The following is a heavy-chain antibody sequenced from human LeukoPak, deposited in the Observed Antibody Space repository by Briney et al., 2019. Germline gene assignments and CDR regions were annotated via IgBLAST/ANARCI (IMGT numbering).Heavy chain of an antibody. J-gene: IGHJ3*02. Sequence: PSETLSLTCTVSGGYISSGSYYWSWIRQPAGKGLEWIGRIYTSGSTKYNPSLKSRVTISVDTSKNQFSLKLSSVTAADTAVYYCARDYYDSSGYFDAFDIWGQGTMVTVSS. V-gene: IGHV4-61*02. D-gene: IGHD3-22*01. CDR1: GGYISSGSYY. CDR3: ARDYYDSSGYFDAFDI. CDR2: IYTSGST.